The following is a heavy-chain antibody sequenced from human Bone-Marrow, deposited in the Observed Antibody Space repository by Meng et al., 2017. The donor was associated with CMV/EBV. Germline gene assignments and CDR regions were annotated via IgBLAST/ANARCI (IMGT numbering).Heavy chain of an antibody. CDR2: VYSSGTT. CDR1: GGSISRYY. Sequence: SETLSLTCSVFGGSISRYYWSWIRQIPGKGLEWIGYVYSSGTTKYNPSLRSRVTISVDTSKNQFSLILSSVTAADTAVYYCAVEMSTVGDYWGQGPLVTVSS. CDR3: AVEMSTVGDY. D-gene: IGHD5-24*01. V-gene: IGHV4-59*01. J-gene: IGHJ4*02.